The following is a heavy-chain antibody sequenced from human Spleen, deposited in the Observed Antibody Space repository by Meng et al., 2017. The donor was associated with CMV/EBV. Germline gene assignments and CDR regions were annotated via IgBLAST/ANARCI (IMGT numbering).Heavy chain of an antibody. V-gene: IGHV1-18*01. CDR1: GYTFTSYG. CDR2: ISAYNGNT. J-gene: IGHJ6*02. D-gene: IGHD2-2*01. CDR3: ARAAPPRGRACSSNSCYYYYYGMDV. Sequence: ASVKVSCKASGYTFTSYGISWVRQAPGQGLEWMGWISAYNGNTNYAQKLQGRVTMTTDTSTSTAYMELRSLRSEDTAVYYCARAAPPRGRACSSNSCYYYYYGMDVWGQGTTVTVSS.